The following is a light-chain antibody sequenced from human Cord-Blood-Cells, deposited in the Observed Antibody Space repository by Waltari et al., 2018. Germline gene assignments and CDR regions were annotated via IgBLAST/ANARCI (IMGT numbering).Light chain of an antibody. CDR2: AAS. CDR3: QQYYSYPRT. CDR1: QVISSY. V-gene: IGKV1-8*01. J-gene: IGKJ1*01. Sequence: AIRLTHSPSSFPVYTGDRVTLTCRSSQVISSYLAWYQQKPGKAPKLLIYAASTLQSGVPSRFSGSGSGTDFTLTISCLQSEDFATYYCQQYYSYPRTFGQGTKVEIK.